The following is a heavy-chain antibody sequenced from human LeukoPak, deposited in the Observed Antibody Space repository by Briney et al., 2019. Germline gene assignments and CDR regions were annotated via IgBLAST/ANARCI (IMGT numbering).Heavy chain of an antibody. Sequence: RGSLRLSCAASGFAFSTYWMHWVRQAPGKGLVWVSRINSDGSATTYADSVKGRFTISRDNAKNTLYLQLNSLRAEDTAVYYCARDRYYVMDVWGQGTTVTVSS. CDR1: GFAFSTYW. CDR2: INSDGSAT. J-gene: IGHJ6*02. V-gene: IGHV3-74*01. CDR3: ARDRYYVMDV.